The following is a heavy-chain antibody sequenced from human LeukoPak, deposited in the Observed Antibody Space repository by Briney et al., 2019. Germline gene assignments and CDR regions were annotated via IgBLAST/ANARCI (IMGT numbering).Heavy chain of an antibody. Sequence: GGSLRLSCAASGFTLSSYAMHWVRQAPGKGLEWVAVISYDGSNKYYADSVKGRFTISRDNSKNTLYLQMNSLRAEDTAVYYCARDGGVSGSGSYYPKYYFDYWGQGTLVTVSS. CDR1: GFTLSSYA. V-gene: IGHV3-30*04. CDR2: ISYDGSNK. CDR3: ARDGGVSGSGSYYPKYYFDY. D-gene: IGHD3-10*01. J-gene: IGHJ4*02.